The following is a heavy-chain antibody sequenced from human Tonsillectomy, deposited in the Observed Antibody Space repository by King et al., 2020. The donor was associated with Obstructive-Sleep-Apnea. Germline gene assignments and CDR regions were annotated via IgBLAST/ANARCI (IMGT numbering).Heavy chain of an antibody. CDR2: IYYSGST. Sequence: LQLQESGPGLVKPSETLSLTCTVSGGSISSSSYYWGWIRQPPGKGLEWIGSIYYSGSTYYNPSLKSRVTISLDTCKNQFSLKLSSVTAADTAVYYCARNDIEYSYGYPYFDYWGQGTLVTVSS. J-gene: IGHJ4*02. CDR1: GGSISSSSYY. CDR3: ARNDIEYSYGYPYFDY. V-gene: IGHV4-39*07. D-gene: IGHD5-18*01.